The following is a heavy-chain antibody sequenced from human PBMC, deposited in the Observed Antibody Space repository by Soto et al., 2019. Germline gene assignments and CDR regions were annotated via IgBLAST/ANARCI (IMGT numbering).Heavy chain of an antibody. Sequence: SGGSLRLSCAASGFTFSSYAMSWVRQAPGKGLEWVSAISGSGGSTYYADSVKGRFTISRDNSKNTLYLQMNSLKTEDTAVYYCARGVYDFWNGHPKGLGYWGQGTVVTVSS. J-gene: IGHJ4*02. CDR2: ISGSGGST. CDR1: GFTFSSYA. V-gene: IGHV3-23*01. D-gene: IGHD3-3*01. CDR3: ARGVYDFWNGHPKGLGY.